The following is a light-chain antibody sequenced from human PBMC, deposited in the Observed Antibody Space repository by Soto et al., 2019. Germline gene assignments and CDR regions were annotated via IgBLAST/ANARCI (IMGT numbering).Light chain of an antibody. CDR3: QQCYNNPT. J-gene: IGKJ3*01. CDR1: QSIDTY. CDR2: AAS. V-gene: IGKV1-39*01. Sequence: DTQMTQSPSSLSASVGDRVTISCRASQSIDTYLNWYQQKPGKAPKLLIYAASTLQSGVPSRFSGSGSGPDFTLTISSLQPEDVATYYCQQCYNNPTFGPGTKVNIK.